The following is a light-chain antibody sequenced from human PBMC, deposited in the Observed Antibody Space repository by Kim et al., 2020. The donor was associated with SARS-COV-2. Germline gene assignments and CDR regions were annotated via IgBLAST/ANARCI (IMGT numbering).Light chain of an antibody. CDR2: HAS. J-gene: IGKJ2*01. V-gene: IGKV3-20*01. CDR3: QRYGGPPPYT. Sequence: ETVLTQSPGTLSLSPGDRATLSCRASQPIRKDFLAWYQQKPGQPPRLLIYHASVRASDIPVRLSGSGSATDFTLTINTLEPEDFAVYYCQRYGGPPPYTFGQGTKLEI. CDR1: QPIRKDF.